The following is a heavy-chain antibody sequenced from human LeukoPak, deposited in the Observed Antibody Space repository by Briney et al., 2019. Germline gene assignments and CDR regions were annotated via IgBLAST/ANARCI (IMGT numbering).Heavy chain of an antibody. D-gene: IGHD2-2*01. CDR1: GFTFSSYV. CDR2: ISYDGSNK. V-gene: IGHV3-30-3*01. J-gene: IGHJ4*02. CDR3: ARENGLCSSTSCYVDTRSPFDY. Sequence: GRSLRLSCAASGFTFSSYVMHWVRQAPGKGLEWVAVISYDGSNKYYADSVKGRFTISRDNSKNTLYLQMNSLRAEDTAVYYCARENGLCSSTSCYVDTRSPFDYWGQGTLVTVSS.